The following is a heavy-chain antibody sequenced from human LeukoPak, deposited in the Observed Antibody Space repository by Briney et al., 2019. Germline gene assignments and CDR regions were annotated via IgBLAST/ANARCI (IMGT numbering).Heavy chain of an antibody. CDR2: ISWNSGSI. J-gene: IGHJ4*02. V-gene: IGHV3-9*01. Sequence: GGSLRLSCAASGFTFDDYAMHWVRQAPGKGLEWVSGISWNSGSIGYADSVKGRFTISRDNAKNSLYLQVNSLRAEDTALYYCAKDSDNTVTTDYYFDYWGQGTLVTVSS. CDR3: AKDSDNTVTTDYYFDY. CDR1: GFTFDDYA. D-gene: IGHD4-17*01.